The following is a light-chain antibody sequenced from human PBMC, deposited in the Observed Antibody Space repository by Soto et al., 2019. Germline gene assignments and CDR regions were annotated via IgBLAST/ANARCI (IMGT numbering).Light chain of an antibody. Sequence: QSALTQPASVSGSPGQSITLSCAGTSADVGAFDYVSWYQHHPGKVPKLMIFDVSDRPSGVSTRFSGSKSANMASLTISGLQPDDEADYYCAAYTTSSTLVFGGGTKLTVL. CDR2: DVS. J-gene: IGLJ3*02. CDR1: SADVGAFDY. V-gene: IGLV2-14*03. CDR3: AAYTTSSTLV.